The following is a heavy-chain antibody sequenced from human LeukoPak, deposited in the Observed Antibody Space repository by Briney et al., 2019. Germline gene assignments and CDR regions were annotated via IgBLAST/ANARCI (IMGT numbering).Heavy chain of an antibody. CDR2: ISAYNGNT. D-gene: IGHD4-17*01. CDR1: GYTFTSYG. Sequence: ASVKVSCKASGYTFTSYGISWVRQAPGQGLEWMGWISAYNGNTKSVQKFQGRVTMTTDTSTSTAYMELMSLRSDDTAVYYCARVLSYGDLDYWGQGTLVTVSS. CDR3: ARVLSYGDLDY. V-gene: IGHV1-18*01. J-gene: IGHJ4*02.